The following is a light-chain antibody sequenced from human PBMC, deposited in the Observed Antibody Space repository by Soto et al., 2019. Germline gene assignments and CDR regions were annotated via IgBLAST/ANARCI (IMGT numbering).Light chain of an antibody. CDR1: QTINKY. Sequence: DIHLTQSPSSLSASVGDSVTITCRSSQTINKYLNWYQHRPGKAPKLLIYAASSLQTGVPTRFSDAGAGTFFTLTISNLQIEDVASYYCQQSYGSPGAFGRGTKVEI. CDR2: AAS. J-gene: IGKJ1*01. CDR3: QQSYGSPGA. V-gene: IGKV1-39*01.